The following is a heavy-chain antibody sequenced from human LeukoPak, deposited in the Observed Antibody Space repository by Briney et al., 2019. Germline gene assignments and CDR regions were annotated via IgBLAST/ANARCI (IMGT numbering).Heavy chain of an antibody. CDR1: GYTFTAYY. D-gene: IGHD3-10*01. Sequence: ASVKVSCKASGYTFTAYYMHWVRQAPGQGLEWMGWINPNSGGTNYAQKFQDRVTVTRDTSISTAYMELSRLRSDDTAVYYCARDRPLDADDYYGFYYFDYWGQGTLVTVSS. CDR2: INPNSGGT. CDR3: ARDRPLDADDYYGFYYFDY. J-gene: IGHJ4*02. V-gene: IGHV1-2*02.